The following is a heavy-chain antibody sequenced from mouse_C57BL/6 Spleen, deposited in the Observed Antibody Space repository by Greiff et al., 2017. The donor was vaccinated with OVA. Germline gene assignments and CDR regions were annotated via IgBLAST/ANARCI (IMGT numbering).Heavy chain of an antibody. J-gene: IGHJ3*01. V-gene: IGHV5-17*01. CDR3: ARPYDYDEAWFAY. Sequence: EVKLMESGGGLVKPGGSLKLSCAASGFTFSDYGMHWVRQAPEKGLEWVAYISSGSSTIYYADTVKGRFTISRDNAKNTLFLQMTSLRSEDTAMYYCARPYDYDEAWFAYWGQGTLVTVSA. D-gene: IGHD2-4*01. CDR2: ISSGSSTI. CDR1: GFTFSDYG.